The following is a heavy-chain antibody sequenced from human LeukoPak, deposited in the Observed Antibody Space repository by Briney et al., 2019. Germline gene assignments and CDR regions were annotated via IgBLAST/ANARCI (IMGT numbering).Heavy chain of an antibody. CDR1: GGSISSYY. CDR3: ASRNSMQWLEDY. CDR2: IFYSGSI. D-gene: IGHD6-19*01. Sequence: SETLSLTCTVSGGSISSYYWSWIRQSPGRGLEWIGYIFYSGSINYNPSLKSRVTISLDTSKNQFSLKLSSVTAADTAVYYCASRNSMQWLEDYWGQGTLVTVSS. J-gene: IGHJ4*02. V-gene: IGHV4-59*12.